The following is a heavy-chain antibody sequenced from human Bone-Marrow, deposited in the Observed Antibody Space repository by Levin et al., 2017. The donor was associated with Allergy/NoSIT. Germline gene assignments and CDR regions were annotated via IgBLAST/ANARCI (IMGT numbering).Heavy chain of an antibody. D-gene: IGHD5-24*01. V-gene: IGHV3-7*01. CDR1: GFTFSSYW. Sequence: GESLKISCAASGFTFSSYWMSWVRQAPGKGLEWVANIKQDGSEKYYVDSVKGRFTISRDNAKNSLYLQMNSLRAEDTAVYYCARDKGGDGYNGIAYWGQGTLVTVSS. CDR2: IKQDGSEK. CDR3: ARDKGGDGYNGIAY. J-gene: IGHJ4*02.